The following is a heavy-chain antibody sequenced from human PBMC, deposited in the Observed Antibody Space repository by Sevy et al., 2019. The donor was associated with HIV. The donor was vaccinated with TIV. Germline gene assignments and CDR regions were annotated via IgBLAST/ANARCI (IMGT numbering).Heavy chain of an antibody. J-gene: IGHJ6*02. CDR1: GFTFSSYG. CDR3: ARETPRYSSSWYEVRPGYYYYGMDV. CDR2: IWYDGSNK. Sequence: GGSLRLSCAASGFTFSSYGMHWVRQAPGKGLEWVAVIWYDGSNKYYADSVKDRFTISRDNSKNTLYLQMNSLRAEDTAVYYCARETPRYSSSWYEVRPGYYYYGMDVWGQGTTVTVSS. V-gene: IGHV3-33*01. D-gene: IGHD6-13*01.